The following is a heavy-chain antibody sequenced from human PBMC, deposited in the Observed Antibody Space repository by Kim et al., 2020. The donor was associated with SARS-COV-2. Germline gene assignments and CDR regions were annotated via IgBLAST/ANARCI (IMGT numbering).Heavy chain of an antibody. D-gene: IGHD3-3*01. Sequence: SETLSLTCAVYGGSFSGYYWSWIRQPPGKGLEWIGEINHSGSTNYNPSLKSRVTISVDTSKNQFSLKLSSVTAADTAVYYCARKRITIFGVLPRGWFDP. J-gene: IGHJ5*02. V-gene: IGHV4-34*01. CDR1: GGSFSGYY. CDR3: ARKRITIFGVLPRGWFDP. CDR2: INHSGST.